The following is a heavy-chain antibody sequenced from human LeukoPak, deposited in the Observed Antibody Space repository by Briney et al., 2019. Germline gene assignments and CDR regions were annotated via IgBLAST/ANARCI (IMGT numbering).Heavy chain of an antibody. J-gene: IGHJ3*02. V-gene: IGHV3-23*01. Sequence: GGSLRLSCAASGFTFSSYAMSWVRQAPGKELEWVSTTSGSGGSTYYADPVRGRFTISRDNSKNTLYLQMNSLRVEDTAVYYCAKHFRQQDRNDAFDIWGQGTMVTVSS. D-gene: IGHD6-13*01. CDR1: GFTFSSYA. CDR3: AKHFRQQDRNDAFDI. CDR2: TSGSGGST.